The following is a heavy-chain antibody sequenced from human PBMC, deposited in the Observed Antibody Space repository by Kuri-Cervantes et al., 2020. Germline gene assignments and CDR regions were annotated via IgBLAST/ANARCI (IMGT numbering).Heavy chain of an antibody. V-gene: IGHV3-53*01. D-gene: IGHD2-21*01. Sequence: GESLKISCAASGFTVSSNYMSWVRQAPGKGLEWVSVIYSCGSTYYADSVKGRFTISRDNAKNSLYLQMNSLRAEDTAVYYCARDVVYAFDIWGQGTMVTVSS. CDR2: IYSCGST. J-gene: IGHJ3*02. CDR1: GFTVSSNY. CDR3: ARDVVYAFDI.